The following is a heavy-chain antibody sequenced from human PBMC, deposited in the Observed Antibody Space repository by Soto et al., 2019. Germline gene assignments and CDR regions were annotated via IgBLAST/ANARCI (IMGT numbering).Heavy chain of an antibody. V-gene: IGHV1-3*01. Sequence: QVHLVQSGAEVRKPGASVKVSCKVSGYTFSSYAMHWVRQAPGQRLEWMGWINAGYGNTKSSQKFQDRVTISRDTSASTAYMELTSLRSEDTAVYYCARDTGDGTFDFWGQGTLVTVSS. J-gene: IGHJ4*02. CDR1: GYTFSSYA. CDR3: ARDTGDGTFDF. CDR2: INAGYGNT. D-gene: IGHD7-27*01.